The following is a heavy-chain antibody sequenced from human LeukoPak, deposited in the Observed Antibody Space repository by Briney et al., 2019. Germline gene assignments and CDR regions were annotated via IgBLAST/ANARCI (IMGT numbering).Heavy chain of an antibody. J-gene: IGHJ4*02. CDR3: AKSSYYDASGYYREYYFDY. CDR2: ISGSGGST. D-gene: IGHD3-22*01. Sequence: GSLRLSCAASRFTFSSYGMSWVRQAPGKGLEWVSSISGSGGSTYYADSVKGRLTISRDNSKNTLYLQMNSLRDEDTAVYYCAKSSYYDASGYYREYYFDYWGQGTLVTVSS. V-gene: IGHV3-23*01. CDR1: RFTFSSYG.